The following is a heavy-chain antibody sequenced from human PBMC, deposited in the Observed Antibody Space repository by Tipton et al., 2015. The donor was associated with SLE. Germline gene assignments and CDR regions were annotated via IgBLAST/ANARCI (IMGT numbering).Heavy chain of an antibody. CDR2: IYYSGST. CDR3: ARGGGCSSTSCYRGHQRYYYHYMDV. Sequence: TLSLTCTVSGGSISSSSYYWGWIRQPPGKGLEWIGSIYYSGSTQYNPSLRSRVTISIDTSNNQFSLTLNSVIAADTAVYYCARGGGCSSTSCYRGHQRYYYHYMDVWGTGTTVTVSS. CDR1: GGSISSSSYY. V-gene: IGHV4-39*07. D-gene: IGHD2-2*01. J-gene: IGHJ6*03.